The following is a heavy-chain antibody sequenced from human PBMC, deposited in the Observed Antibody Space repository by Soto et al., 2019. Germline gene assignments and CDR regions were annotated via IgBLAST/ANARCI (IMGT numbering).Heavy chain of an antibody. CDR1: GFTFSTYA. CDR3: ATPPVLYIVFPPDY. V-gene: IGHV3-30*04. Sequence: QVQLVESGGGVVQPGRSLRLSCAASGFTFSTYAMHWVRQAPGKGLEWVAVISYDGSNKHYADSVKGRFTISRDNSKNKFVRQINSLRAEDPAVYYCATPPVLYIVFPPDYGGQGTLVTVSS. D-gene: IGHD2-15*01. CDR2: ISYDGSNK. J-gene: IGHJ4*02.